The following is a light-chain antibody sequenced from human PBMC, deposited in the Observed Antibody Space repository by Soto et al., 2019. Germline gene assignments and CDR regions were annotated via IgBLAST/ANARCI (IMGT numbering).Light chain of an antibody. J-gene: IGKJ2*01. CDR1: QSITDY. CDR3: QQTYYTPQT. V-gene: IGKV1-39*01. Sequence: DVQMTQSPSSLSASVGDRVTITCRASQSITDYLHWYQQKPGKAPKLLIYAASSVQSGVPSRFSGSGSGTDFTLTINSLQPEDFATYYCQQTYYTPQTFVQGTELEIK. CDR2: AAS.